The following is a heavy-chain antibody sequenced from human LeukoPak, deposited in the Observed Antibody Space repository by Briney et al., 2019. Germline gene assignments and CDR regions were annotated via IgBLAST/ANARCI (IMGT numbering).Heavy chain of an antibody. CDR2: IKQDGSEK. D-gene: IGHD3-10*01. V-gene: IGHV3-7*05. CDR3: AKDLWFGVPAG. CDR1: GFTFSSYW. J-gene: IGHJ4*02. Sequence: GGSLRLSCAASGFTFSSYWMSWVRQAPGKGLEWVANIKQDGSEKYYVDSVKGRFAISRDNAKNSLYLQMNSLRAEDTAVYYCAKDLWFGVPAGWGQGTLVTVSS.